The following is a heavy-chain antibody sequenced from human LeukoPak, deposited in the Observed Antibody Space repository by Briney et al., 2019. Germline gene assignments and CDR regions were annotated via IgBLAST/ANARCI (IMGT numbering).Heavy chain of an antibody. V-gene: IGHV4-61*02. D-gene: IGHD3-9*01. CDR2: IYISGNT. CDR3: ARDGGTYYDILTGYYVTRWFDP. Sequence: SETLSLTCTVSGGSISSGSYYWSWIRQPAGKGLEWIGRIYISGNTNYNPSLKSRVTISVDTSKNQFSLKLSSVTAADTAVYYCARDGGTYYDILTGYYVTRWFDPWGQGTLVTVSS. J-gene: IGHJ5*02. CDR1: GGSISSGSYY.